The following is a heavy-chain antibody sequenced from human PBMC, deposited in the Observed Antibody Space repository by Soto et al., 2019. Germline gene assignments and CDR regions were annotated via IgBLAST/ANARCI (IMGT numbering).Heavy chain of an antibody. CDR1: GGSFSGYY. D-gene: IGHD2-15*01. Sequence: SSETLSLTCAVYGGSFSGYYWSWIRQPPGKGLEWIGEINHSGSTNYNPSLKSRVTISVDTSKNQFSLKLSSVTAADTAVYYCARGLLSGYCSGGSCYGYDYWGQGTLVTVSS. CDR3: ARGLLSGYCSGGSCYGYDY. V-gene: IGHV4-34*01. CDR2: INHSGST. J-gene: IGHJ4*02.